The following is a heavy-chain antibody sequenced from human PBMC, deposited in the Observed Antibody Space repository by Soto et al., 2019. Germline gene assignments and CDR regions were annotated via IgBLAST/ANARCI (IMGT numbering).Heavy chain of an antibody. V-gene: IGHV3-30-3*01. CDR3: ARARQLVRQLDY. CDR2: ISYDGSNK. CDR1: GFTFSSYA. J-gene: IGHJ4*02. D-gene: IGHD6-6*01. Sequence: GGSLRLSCAASGFTFSSYAMHWVRQAPGKGLEWVAVISYDGSNKYYADSVKGRFTISRDNSKNTLYLQMNSLRAEDTAVYYCARARQLVRQLDYWGQGTLVTVSS.